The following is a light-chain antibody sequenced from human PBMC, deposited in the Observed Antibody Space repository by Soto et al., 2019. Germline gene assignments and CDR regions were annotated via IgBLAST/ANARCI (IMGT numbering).Light chain of an antibody. J-gene: IGLJ2*01. CDR2: EGN. CDR1: SSDVGGHNY. V-gene: IGLV2-8*01. CDR3: CSYAGSPHVV. Sequence: QSALTQPPSASGSPGQSVTISCTGTSSDVGGHNYVSWYQQHPGKAPKLMIYEGNNRPSGVSDRFSGSKSGNTASLTISGLQAEDEADYYCCSYAGSPHVVFGGGTKVTVL.